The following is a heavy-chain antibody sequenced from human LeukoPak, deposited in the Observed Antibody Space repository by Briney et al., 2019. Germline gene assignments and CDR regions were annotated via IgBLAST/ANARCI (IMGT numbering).Heavy chain of an antibody. CDR2: ISYDGSNK. CDR3: ARDGQHIVVVTTTDLYYFDY. V-gene: IGHV3-30*03. CDR1: GFTFSSYG. J-gene: IGHJ4*02. D-gene: IGHD2-21*02. Sequence: GGSLRLSCAASGFTFSSYGMHWVRQAPGKGLEWVAVISYDGSNKYYADSVKGRFTISRDNSKNTLYLQMNSLRAEDTAVYYCARDGQHIVVVTTTDLYYFDYWGQGTLVTVSS.